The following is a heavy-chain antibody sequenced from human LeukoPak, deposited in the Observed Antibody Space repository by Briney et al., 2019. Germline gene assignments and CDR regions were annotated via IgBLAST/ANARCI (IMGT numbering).Heavy chain of an antibody. CDR3: ARDDPTVTTGPPVGS. J-gene: IGHJ4*02. D-gene: IGHD4-17*01. CDR2: INGYGSIT. Sequence: QPSETLSLTCTVSGGSISSYYWSWIRQPPGKGLEWVSCINGYGSITNYADSVKGRFTISRDNAKNTLYLQMNSLRVEDTAVYYCARDDPTVTTGPPVGSWGQGTLVTVSS. CDR1: GGSISSYY. V-gene: IGHV3-74*01.